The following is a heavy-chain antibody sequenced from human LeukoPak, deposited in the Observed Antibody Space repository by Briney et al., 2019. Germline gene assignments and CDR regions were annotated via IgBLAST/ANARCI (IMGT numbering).Heavy chain of an antibody. CDR3: ARDPDGYRQGHHFDY. CDR1: GGSISSGGYY. Sequence: LFLTCTVSGGSISSGGYYWSWIRQHPGKGLEWVSVIYSGGSTYYADSVKGRFTISRDNSKNTLYLQMNSLKAEDTAVYYCARDPDGYRQGHHFDYWGQGTLVTVSS. V-gene: IGHV3-66*01. J-gene: IGHJ4*02. D-gene: IGHD5-18*01. CDR2: IYSGGST.